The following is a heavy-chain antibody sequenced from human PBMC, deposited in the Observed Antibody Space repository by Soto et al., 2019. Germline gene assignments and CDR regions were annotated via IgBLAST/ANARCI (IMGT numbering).Heavy chain of an antibody. CDR2: ISGGASTI. D-gene: IGHD5-12*01. Sequence: GSLRLSCAASGFTFSDYYMSWIRQAPGKGLEWVSYISGGASTIYYADSVKGRFTISRDNAKNSLYLQMNSVRVEDTAVYYCARDRGYSGYAIDYWGQGALVTVSS. CDR3: ARDRGYSGYAIDY. CDR1: GFTFSDYY. J-gene: IGHJ4*02. V-gene: IGHV3-11*01.